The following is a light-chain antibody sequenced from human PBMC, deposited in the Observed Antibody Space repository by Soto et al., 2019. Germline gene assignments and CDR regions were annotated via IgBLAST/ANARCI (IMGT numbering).Light chain of an antibody. J-gene: IGKJ1*01. CDR3: MQAVQTPRT. V-gene: IGKV2-28*01. CDR1: QSLLRGGGFNY. CDR2: LGS. Sequence: DIVMTQSPLSLPVTPGEPASISCRSSQSLLRGGGFNYLDWYLQKPGQSPQVLIYLGSNRASGVPDRFSGSGSGTDFTLKISRVEAEDVGVYYCMQAVQTPRTFGQGTKVEIK.